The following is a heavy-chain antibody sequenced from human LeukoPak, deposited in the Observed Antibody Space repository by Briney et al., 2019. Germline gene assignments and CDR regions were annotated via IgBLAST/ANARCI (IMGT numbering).Heavy chain of an antibody. CDR3: ARQGGSGYHFDY. J-gene: IGHJ4*02. CDR1: GYTFTSYD. D-gene: IGHD3-3*01. V-gene: IGHV1-8*03. Sequence: GASVKVSCKASGYTFTSYDINWVRQATGQGLEWMGWMNPNSGNTGYAQKFQGRVTITRNASISTAYMELSSLRSEDTAVYYCARQGGSGYHFDYWGQGTLVTVSS. CDR2: MNPNSGNT.